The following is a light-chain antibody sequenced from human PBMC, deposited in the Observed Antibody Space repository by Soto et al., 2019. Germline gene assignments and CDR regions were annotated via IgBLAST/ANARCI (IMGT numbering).Light chain of an antibody. V-gene: IGLV2-14*01. CDR2: EVT. CDR3: SSYTSSSTWV. CDR1: SSDVGGYKY. J-gene: IGLJ3*02. Sequence: QSALTQPASVSGSPGQSITISCTGTSSDVGGYKYVSWYQQHPGKAPKLMIFEVTNRPSGVSDRFSGSKSGNTASLIISGLQTEDEADYYCSSYTSSSTWVFGGGTKLTVL.